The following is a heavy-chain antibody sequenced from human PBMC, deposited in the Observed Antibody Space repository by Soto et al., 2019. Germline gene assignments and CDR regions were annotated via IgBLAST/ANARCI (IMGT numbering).Heavy chain of an antibody. CDR3: AKDLLGDPVCFFAS. D-gene: IGHD2-21*01. V-gene: IGHV1-3*01. CDR1: GYTFTSYA. Sequence: ASVKVSCKASGYTFTSYAMHWVRQAPGQGLEWMGWIGAGDGGTTYSQKFQDRLTITRDTSTSTAHMELSSLRSEDTALYYCAKDLLGDPVCFFASWGKGTLVPVSS. J-gene: IGHJ4*02. CDR2: IGAGDGGT.